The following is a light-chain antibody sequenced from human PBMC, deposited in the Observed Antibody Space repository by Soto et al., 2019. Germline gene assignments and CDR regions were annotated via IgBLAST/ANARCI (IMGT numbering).Light chain of an antibody. CDR2: EVS. J-gene: IGLJ2*01. CDR3: NSYTISSTLGVV. CDR1: STDVGGYNY. Sequence: QSVLTQPASVSGSPGQSITISCTGTSTDVGGYNYVSWYQQHPGKAPKIMIYEVSNRPSGVSNRFSGSKSGNTASLTISGLQAEDAADYYCNSYTISSTLGVVFGGGTKLTVL. V-gene: IGLV2-14*01.